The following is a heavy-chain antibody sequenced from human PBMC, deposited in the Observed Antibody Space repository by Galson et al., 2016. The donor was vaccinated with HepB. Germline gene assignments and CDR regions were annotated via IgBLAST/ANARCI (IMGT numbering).Heavy chain of an antibody. CDR1: GFTFSNFA. D-gene: IGHD2-15*01. CDR2: ISTDGSYQ. Sequence: SLRLSCAASGFTFSNFAMHWVRQAPGKGLEWVAVISTDGSYQYYANSVRGRFTISRDNSKNTLYLQMNSLRAEDTAVYYCALSGGYCSGGRCYPHFSFWGQGTTVTVSS. J-gene: IGHJ6*02. CDR3: ALSGGYCSGGRCYPHFSF. V-gene: IGHV3-30*03.